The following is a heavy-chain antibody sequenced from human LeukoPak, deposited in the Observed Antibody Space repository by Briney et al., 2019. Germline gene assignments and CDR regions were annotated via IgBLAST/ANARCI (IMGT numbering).Heavy chain of an antibody. D-gene: IGHD6-19*01. J-gene: IGHJ6*02. CDR3: ARGLRSGIAVAGSGMDV. V-gene: IGHV3-13*01. CDR1: GFTFSSYD. Sequence: GGSLRLSCAASGFTFSSYDMHRVRQATGKGLEWVSAIGTAGDTYYPGSVKGRFTISRENAKNSLYLQMNSLRAGDTAVYYCARGLRSGIAVAGSGMDVWGQGTTVTVFS. CDR2: IGTAGDT.